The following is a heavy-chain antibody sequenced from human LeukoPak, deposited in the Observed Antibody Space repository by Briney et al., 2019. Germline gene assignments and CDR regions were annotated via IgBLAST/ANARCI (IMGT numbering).Heavy chain of an antibody. CDR3: ARHGVATSVTMVRGVNYDYYYGMDV. V-gene: IGHV3-30*04. Sequence: GRSLRLSCAASGFTFSSYAMHWVRQAPGKGLEWVAVISYDGSNKYYADSVKGRFTISRDNSKNTLYLQMYSLRAEDTAVYYCARHGVATSVTMVRGVNYDYYYGMDVWGQGTTVTVSS. CDR2: ISYDGSNK. D-gene: IGHD3-10*01. J-gene: IGHJ6*02. CDR1: GFTFSSYA.